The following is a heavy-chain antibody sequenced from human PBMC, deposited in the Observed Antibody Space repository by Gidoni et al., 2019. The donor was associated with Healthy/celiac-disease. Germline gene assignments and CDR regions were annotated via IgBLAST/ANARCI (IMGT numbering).Heavy chain of an antibody. J-gene: IGHJ4*02. Sequence: QLQLVQSVAAVKKPGASVTVSCPASGYPFTGYYLHWVRQAPGQGLDRMGRINPNSGGTNYAQKVQGRVTMTRDTSISTAYMELSRLRSDDTAVYYCARGSANGYKSLWGQGTLVTVSS. CDR1: GYPFTGYY. CDR3: ARGSANGYKSL. D-gene: IGHD5-12*01. V-gene: IGHV1-2*06. CDR2: INPNSGGT.